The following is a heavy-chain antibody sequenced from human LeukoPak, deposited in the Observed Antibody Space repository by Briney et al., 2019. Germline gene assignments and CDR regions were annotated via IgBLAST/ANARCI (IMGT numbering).Heavy chain of an antibody. CDR3: ARGDTAVGPFDY. CDR2: IYYSGST. V-gene: IGHV4-4*07. CDR1: GGSISSYY. J-gene: IGHJ4*02. D-gene: IGHD2-2*01. Sequence: SETLSLTCTVSGGSISSYYWNWIRQPAGKGLEWPGRIYYSGSTNYNPSLKSRVTISVDTSKNQFSLKLSSVTAADTAVYYCARGDTAVGPFDYWGQGTLVTVSS.